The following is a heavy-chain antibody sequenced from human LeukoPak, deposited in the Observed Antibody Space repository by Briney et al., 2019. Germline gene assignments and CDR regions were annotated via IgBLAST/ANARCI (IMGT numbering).Heavy chain of an antibody. J-gene: IGHJ4*02. CDR3: AKDSGDRDYYDSSGNYQGYFDY. V-gene: IGHV3-74*01. D-gene: IGHD3-22*01. Sequence: PGGSLRLSCGASGFTFTTHWIHWVRQAPGKGLVWVSRIKPDGSDTNYADSVKGRFTISRDNAKNTVYLQMNSLRAEDTALYYCAKDSGDRDYYDSSGNYQGYFDYWGQGTLVTVSS. CDR1: GFTFTTHW. CDR2: IKPDGSDT.